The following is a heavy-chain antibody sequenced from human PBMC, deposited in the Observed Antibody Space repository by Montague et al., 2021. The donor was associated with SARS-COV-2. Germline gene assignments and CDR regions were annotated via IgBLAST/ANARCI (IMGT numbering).Heavy chain of an antibody. V-gene: IGHV4-38-2*02. CDR1: GYSISSGYY. D-gene: IGHD3-3*01. J-gene: IGHJ4*02. CDR3: ARDVRYYDFWSGRAQTSPDY. Sequence: SDTLSLTHTVSGYSISSGYYWGWIRQPPGKGLEWIGSIYHSGSTYYNPSLKSRVTISVDTSKNQFSLKLSSVTAADTAVYYCARDVRYYDFWSGRAQTSPDYWGQGTLVTVSS. CDR2: IYHSGST.